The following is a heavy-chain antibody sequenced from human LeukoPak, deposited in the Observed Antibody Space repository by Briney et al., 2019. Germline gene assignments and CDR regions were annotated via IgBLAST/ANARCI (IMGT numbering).Heavy chain of an antibody. D-gene: IGHD2/OR15-2a*01. J-gene: IGHJ5*02. V-gene: IGHV3-74*01. CDR2: VDVHGQGT. Sequence: GGSLRLSCAASGFTFSSYWMQWVRQAPGKGPVWVSRVDVHGQGTAYADSVKGRFTISRDNAKNTLSLQMNCLSAEDTAVYYCARSNYDSTTFYYHLDLWGQGTLVTVSS. CDR3: ARSNYDSTTFYYHLDL. CDR1: GFTFSSYW.